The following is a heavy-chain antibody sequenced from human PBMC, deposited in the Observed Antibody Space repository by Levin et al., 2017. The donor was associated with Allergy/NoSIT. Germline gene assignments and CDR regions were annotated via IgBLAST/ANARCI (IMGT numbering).Heavy chain of an antibody. CDR3: ARESRVTTPSRGHI. V-gene: IGHV4-61*01. CDR1: GGSVSSGSYY. CDR2: IYYSGST. D-gene: IGHD3-22*01. Sequence: SETLSLTCTVSGGSVSSGSYYWSWIRQPPGKGLEWIGYIYYSGSTNYNPSLKSRVTISVDTSKNQFSLKLSSVTAADTAVYYCARESRVTTPSRGHIWGQGTMVTVSS. J-gene: IGHJ3*02.